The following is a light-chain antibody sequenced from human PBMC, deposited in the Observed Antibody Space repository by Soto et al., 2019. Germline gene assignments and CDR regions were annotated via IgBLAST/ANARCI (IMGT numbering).Light chain of an antibody. CDR2: GAS. CDR1: QSVSNN. CDR3: QQYNNRLA. Sequence: EIVMTQSPPTLSVSPGERATLSCRASQSVSNNLAWYQQKPGQSPRLLLYGASTRATGIPDRFSGSGSGTEFTLTINSLQSEDFAVYYCQQYNNRLAFGGGTKVEIK. V-gene: IGKV3-15*01. J-gene: IGKJ4*01.